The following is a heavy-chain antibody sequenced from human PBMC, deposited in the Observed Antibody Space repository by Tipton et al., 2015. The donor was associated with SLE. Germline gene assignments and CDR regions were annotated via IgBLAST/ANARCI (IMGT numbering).Heavy chain of an antibody. CDR2: IYHSGST. Sequence: GLVKPSETLSLSCAVSGYSLSSGYYWGWIRQPPGKGLEWIWSIYHSGSTYYNPSLNNRVTISADTSKNQLSLILRSVTAADTAVYYCAGRSSGWLSLDSWGQGTLVTVSP. V-gene: IGHV4-38-2*01. D-gene: IGHD6-19*01. CDR1: GYSLSSGYY. J-gene: IGHJ4*02. CDR3: AGRSSGWLSLDS.